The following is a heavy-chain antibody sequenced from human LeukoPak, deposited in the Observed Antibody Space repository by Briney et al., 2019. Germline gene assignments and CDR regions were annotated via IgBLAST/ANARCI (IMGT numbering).Heavy chain of an antibody. J-gene: IGHJ4*02. CDR1: GFTVSSNY. CDR3: GRGSIRAFDY. CDR2: IYSGGTT. Sequence: GGSLRLSCAASGFTVSSNYMSWVRQAPGKGLEWVSVIYSGGTTYYADSVKGRFTISRDNSKDTLYLQMNSLRAEDTAVYYCGRGSIRAFDYWGQGTLVTVSS. V-gene: IGHV3-53*01.